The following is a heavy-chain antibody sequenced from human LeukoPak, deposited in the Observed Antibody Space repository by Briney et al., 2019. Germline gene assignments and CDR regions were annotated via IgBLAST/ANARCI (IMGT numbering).Heavy chain of an antibody. J-gene: IGHJ4*02. CDR3: ARDSGGISGDASLYFDY. CDR1: GGTFSSYA. CDR2: IIPILGIA. D-gene: IGHD5-12*01. V-gene: IGHV1-69*04. Sequence: SVKVSCKASGGTFSSYAISWVRQAPGQGLEWMGRIIPILGIANYAKKSQGRVTITADKSTSTAYMELSSLRSQNTAVDYYARDSGGISGDASLYFDYWGQGTLVTVSS.